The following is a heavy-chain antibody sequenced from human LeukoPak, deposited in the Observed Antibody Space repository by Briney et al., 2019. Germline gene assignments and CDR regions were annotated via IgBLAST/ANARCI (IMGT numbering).Heavy chain of an antibody. CDR2: IYYSGST. D-gene: IGHD3-10*01. J-gene: IGHJ6*02. Sequence: SETLSLTCTVSGGSISSSSYYWGWIRQPPGKGLEWVGNIYYSGSTYYNPSLKSRVTISVDTSKNQFSLKLSSVTAADTAVYYCARDKLRGSGSYYNPHNYYGMDVWGQGTTVTVSS. CDR3: ARDKLRGSGSYYNPHNYYGMDV. V-gene: IGHV4-39*07. CDR1: GGSISSSSYY.